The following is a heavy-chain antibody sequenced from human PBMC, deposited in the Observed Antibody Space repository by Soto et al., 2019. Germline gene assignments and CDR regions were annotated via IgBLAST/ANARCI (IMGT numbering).Heavy chain of an antibody. CDR1: GYSFTSYW. V-gene: IGHV5-51*01. D-gene: IGHD3-9*01. J-gene: IGHJ6*02. Sequence: PGESLKISCKGSGYSFTSYWIGWVRQMPGKGLEWMGIIYPGDSDTRYSPSFQGQVTISADKSISTAYLQWSSLKASDTAMYYCARHLRYFDRLNGMDVWGQGTTVTDSS. CDR2: IYPGDSDT. CDR3: ARHLRYFDRLNGMDV.